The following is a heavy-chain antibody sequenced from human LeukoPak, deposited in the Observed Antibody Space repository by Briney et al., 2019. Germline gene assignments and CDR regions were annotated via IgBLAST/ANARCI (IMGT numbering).Heavy chain of an antibody. Sequence: SVKVSCKASGGTFSSYAISWVRQAPGQGLEWMGGIIPILGTANYAQKFQGRVTITADESTSTAYMELSSLNSEETGVYFCARGYSIDYWGQGTLVTVSS. CDR3: ARGYSIDY. V-gene: IGHV1-69*01. CDR1: GGTFSSYA. J-gene: IGHJ4*02. D-gene: IGHD5-18*01. CDR2: IIPILGTA.